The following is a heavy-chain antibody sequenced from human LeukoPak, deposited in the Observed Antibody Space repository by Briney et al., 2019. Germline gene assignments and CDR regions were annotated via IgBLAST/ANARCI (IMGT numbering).Heavy chain of an antibody. D-gene: IGHD6-19*01. V-gene: IGHV1-2*02. CDR3: ARDLYGDMAYSSGWYGIDY. CDR1: GYTFTGYY. Sequence: ASVKVSCKASGYTFTGYYLHWVRQAPGQGLEWMGWINPNSGGTNYAQKFQGRVTMTRDTSISTAYMELSRLRSDDTAVYYCARDLYGDMAYSSGWYGIDYWGQGTLVTVSS. CDR2: INPNSGGT. J-gene: IGHJ4*02.